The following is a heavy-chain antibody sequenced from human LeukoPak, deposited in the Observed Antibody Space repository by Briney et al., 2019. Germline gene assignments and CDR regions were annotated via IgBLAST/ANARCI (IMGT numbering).Heavy chain of an antibody. D-gene: IGHD4-17*01. Sequence: ASVKVSCKASGYTFTGYYMHWVRQAPGQGLEWMGWINPNSGGTNYAQKFQGRVTMTRDTSIGTAYMELSRLRSDDTAVYYCARDRAYGDYVWFDPWGQGTLVTVSS. CDR3: ARDRAYGDYVWFDP. J-gene: IGHJ5*02. CDR2: INPNSGGT. CDR1: GYTFTGYY. V-gene: IGHV1-2*02.